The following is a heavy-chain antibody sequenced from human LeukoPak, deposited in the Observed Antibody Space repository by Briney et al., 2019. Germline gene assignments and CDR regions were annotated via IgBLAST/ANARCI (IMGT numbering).Heavy chain of an antibody. J-gene: IGHJ4*02. Sequence: PSETLSLTCIVSGGSISSYYWSWIRQPPGKGLEWIGYIYYTGSTNYNPSLKSRLTISVDTFNSQVSLKLSSVTAADTAVYYCARDLPLAHWGQGTLVTVSS. V-gene: IGHV4-59*01. CDR3: ARDLPLAH. CDR2: IYYTGST. CDR1: GGSISSYY.